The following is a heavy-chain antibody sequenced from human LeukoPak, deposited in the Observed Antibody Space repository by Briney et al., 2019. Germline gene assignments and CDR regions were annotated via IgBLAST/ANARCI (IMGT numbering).Heavy chain of an antibody. CDR1: GFSFTSYE. CDR2: ISTGGITI. D-gene: IGHD3-10*01. CDR3: ARRGYYYYGLDV. J-gene: IGHJ6*02. Sequence: GGSLRLSCAASGFSFTSYEMNWVRQAPGKGLEWVSYISTGGITIYYADSVKGRFTISRDNAKNSLYLQMNSLRAEDTAVYYCARRGYYYYGLDVWGQGTTVTASS. V-gene: IGHV3-48*03.